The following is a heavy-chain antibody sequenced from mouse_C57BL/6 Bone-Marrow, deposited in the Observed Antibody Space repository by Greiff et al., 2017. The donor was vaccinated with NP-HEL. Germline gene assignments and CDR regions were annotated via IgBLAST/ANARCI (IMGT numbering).Heavy chain of an antibody. CDR2: ISSGSSTI. Sequence: DVHLVESGGGLVKPGGSLKLSCAASGFTFSDYGMHWVRQAPEKGLEWVAYISSGSSTIYYADTVKGRFTISRDNAKNTLFLQMTSLRSEDTAMYYCASLSPAYWGQGTLVTVSA. CDR1: GFTFSDYG. V-gene: IGHV5-17*01. J-gene: IGHJ3*01. D-gene: IGHD1-1*01. CDR3: ASLSPAY.